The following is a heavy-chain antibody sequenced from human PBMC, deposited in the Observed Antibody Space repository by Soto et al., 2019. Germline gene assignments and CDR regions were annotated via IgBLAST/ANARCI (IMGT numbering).Heavy chain of an antibody. V-gene: IGHV1-69*01. CDR3: ATGFVGYCSGGSCGLKSQYYYYGMDV. Sequence: QVQLVQSGAEVKKPGSSVKVSCKASGGTFSSYAISWVRQAPGQGLEWMGGIIPIFGTANYAQKFQGRVTITADESTSTAYMELSSLRSEDTAVYYCATGFVGYCSGGSCGLKSQYYYYGMDVWGQGTTVTVSS. D-gene: IGHD2-15*01. CDR1: GGTFSSYA. CDR2: IIPIFGTA. J-gene: IGHJ6*02.